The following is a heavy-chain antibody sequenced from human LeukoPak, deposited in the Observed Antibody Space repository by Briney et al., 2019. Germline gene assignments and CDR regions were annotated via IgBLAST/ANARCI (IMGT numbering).Heavy chain of an antibody. CDR1: GFTFSDYY. Sequence: GGSLRLSCAASGFTFSDYYMSWIRQAPGTGLEWVSYISSSGSTIYYADSVKGRFTISRDNAKNSLYLQMNSLRAEDTAVYYCARRSPESIAAEYYFDYWGQGTLVTVSS. J-gene: IGHJ4*02. CDR3: ARRSPESIAAEYYFDY. D-gene: IGHD6-13*01. CDR2: ISSSGSTI. V-gene: IGHV3-11*01.